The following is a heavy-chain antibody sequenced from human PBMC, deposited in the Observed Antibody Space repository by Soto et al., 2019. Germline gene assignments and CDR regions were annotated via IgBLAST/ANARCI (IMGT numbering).Heavy chain of an antibody. J-gene: IGHJ6*02. CDR2: IFPSGTT. V-gene: IGHV4-4*02. CDR1: GASINSHNW. Sequence: PSETLSLTCDVSGASINSHNWWSWVRQPPGRGLEWIGEIFPSGTTNYNPSLKSRVTISIDTSRNQFSLKLDSVTAADTALYYCAKQTISYTWDVWGQGTTVTVSS. CDR3: AKQTISYTWDV. D-gene: IGHD3-3*01.